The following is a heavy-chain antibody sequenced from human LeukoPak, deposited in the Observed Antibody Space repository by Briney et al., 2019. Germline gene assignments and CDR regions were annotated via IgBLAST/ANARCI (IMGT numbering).Heavy chain of an antibody. CDR2: IYYSGST. V-gene: IGHV4-30-4*08. CDR3: ARGYYYDSRGDVFDI. CDR1: GGAISSGDYY. D-gene: IGHD3-22*01. J-gene: IGHJ3*02. Sequence: SETLSLTCTVSGGAISSGDYYWSWIRQPPGKGLEWIRYIYYSGSTYYNPSLKSRVTISVDTSKNQFSLKLSSVTAADTAVYYCARGYYYDSRGDVFDIWGKGTMATV.